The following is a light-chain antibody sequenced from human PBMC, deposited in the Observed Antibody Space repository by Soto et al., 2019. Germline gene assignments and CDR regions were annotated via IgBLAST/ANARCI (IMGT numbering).Light chain of an antibody. V-gene: IGLV1-51*01. CDR2: DNN. Sequence: QSVLTQPPSVSAAPGQTVTISCSGSSSNIGNNYVSWYQQLPGTAPKLLIYDNNKRPSGIPDLFSGSKSGTSATLGITGLQTGDEDDYYGGTWDSSLSAIVFGGGTKLTVL. CDR3: GTWDSSLSAIV. J-gene: IGLJ2*01. CDR1: SSNIGNNY.